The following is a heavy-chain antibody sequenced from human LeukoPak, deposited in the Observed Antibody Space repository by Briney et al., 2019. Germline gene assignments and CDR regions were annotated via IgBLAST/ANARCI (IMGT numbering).Heavy chain of an antibody. D-gene: IGHD3-22*01. CDR3: ARVLHKRNYDSSVYYGY. CDR1: GFTFSSYA. CDR2: ISYDGSNK. Sequence: GGSLRLSCAASGFTFSSYAMHWVRQAPGKGLEWVAVISYDGSNKYYADSVKGRFTISRDNSQNTLYLQMNSLRAEDTAVYYCARVLHKRNYDSSVYYGYWGQGTLVTVSS. V-gene: IGHV3-30*04. J-gene: IGHJ4*02.